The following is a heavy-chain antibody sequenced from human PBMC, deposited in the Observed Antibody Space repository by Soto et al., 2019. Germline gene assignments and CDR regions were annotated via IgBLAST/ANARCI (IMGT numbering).Heavy chain of an antibody. CDR3: AKGVTQWSGVDF. Sequence: EVQILESGGGLVQPGGSLRLSCVASGFTFSNYVMTWVRQAPGEGLEWVSSIKGSDYSTYYADSVKGRFTISRDNSKSTVYLQMNSLRAEDAAVYYCAKGVTQWSGVDFWGQGTLVTVSS. J-gene: IGHJ4*02. CDR2: IKGSDYST. D-gene: IGHD2-15*01. CDR1: GFTFSNYV. V-gene: IGHV3-23*01.